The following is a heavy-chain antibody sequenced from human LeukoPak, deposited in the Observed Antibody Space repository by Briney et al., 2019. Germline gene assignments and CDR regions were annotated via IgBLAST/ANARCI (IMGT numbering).Heavy chain of an antibody. V-gene: IGHV3-30-3*01. CDR2: ISYDGSNK. CDR3: ARCTDNDYGDYDALLTEFDY. Sequence: GGSLRLSCAASGFTFSSYAMHWVRQAPGKGLEWVAVISYDGSNKYYADSVKGRFTISRDNSKNTLYLQMNSLRAEDTAVYYCARCTDNDYGDYDALLTEFDYWGQGTLVTVSS. CDR1: GFTFSSYA. D-gene: IGHD4-17*01. J-gene: IGHJ4*02.